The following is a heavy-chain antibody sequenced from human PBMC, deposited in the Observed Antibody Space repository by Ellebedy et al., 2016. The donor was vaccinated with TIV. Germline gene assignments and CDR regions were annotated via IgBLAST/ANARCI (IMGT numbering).Heavy chain of an antibody. CDR1: GITFRSYG. CDR2: ISYDGSNK. J-gene: IGHJ6*02. CDR3: SEDRQHGSGSYYLYYDYYGMDV. Sequence: GESLKISXAASGITFRSYGMHWVRQAPGKGLEWVAVISYDGSNKYYADSVKGRFTISRDNSKDTLYLQMNSLRAEDTTVYYCSEDRQHGSGSYYLYYDYYGMDVWGQGTTVTVSS. D-gene: IGHD3-10*01. V-gene: IGHV3-30*18.